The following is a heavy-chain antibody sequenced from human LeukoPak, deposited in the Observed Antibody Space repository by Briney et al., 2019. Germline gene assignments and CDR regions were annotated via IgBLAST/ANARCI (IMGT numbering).Heavy chain of an antibody. J-gene: IGHJ4*02. CDR3: SKDYGSGSFAVDY. Sequence: GGSLRLSCAASGFTFSSCGMHWVRQAPGKGLEWVAFTCYDGSIQYYGDSVKGRFTISRDNSKNTLYLQRNSLRAEDTAVYYCSKDYGSGSFAVDYWGQGTLVTVSS. CDR2: TCYDGSIQ. V-gene: IGHV3-30*02. D-gene: IGHD3-10*01. CDR1: GFTFSSCG.